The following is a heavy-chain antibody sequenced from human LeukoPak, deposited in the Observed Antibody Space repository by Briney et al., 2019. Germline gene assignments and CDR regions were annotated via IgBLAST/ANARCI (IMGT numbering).Heavy chain of an antibody. CDR2: IYYSGST. J-gene: IGHJ4*02. D-gene: IGHD6-13*01. CDR3: ARIYSSSSLDY. V-gene: IGHV4-59*08. Sequence: PSETLSLTCTVSGGSISSYYWSWIRQPPGKGLEWIEYIYYSGSTNYNPSLKSRVTISVDTSKNQFSLKLSSVTAADTAVYYCARIYSSSSLDYWGQGTLVTVSS. CDR1: GGSISSYY.